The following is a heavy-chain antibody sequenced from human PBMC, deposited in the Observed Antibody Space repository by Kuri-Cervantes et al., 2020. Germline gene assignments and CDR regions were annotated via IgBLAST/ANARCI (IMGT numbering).Heavy chain of an antibody. Sequence: ASVKVSCKASGYTFTSYGIRWVRQAPGQGLEWMGWISAYNGNTNYAQKLQGRVTMTTDTSTSTAYMELRSLRSDDTAVYYCARGKGYNWNDAALDIWGQGTMVTVSS. V-gene: IGHV1-18*01. CDR3: ARGKGYNWNDAALDI. D-gene: IGHD1-1*01. CDR2: ISAYNGNT. J-gene: IGHJ3*02. CDR1: GYTFTSYG.